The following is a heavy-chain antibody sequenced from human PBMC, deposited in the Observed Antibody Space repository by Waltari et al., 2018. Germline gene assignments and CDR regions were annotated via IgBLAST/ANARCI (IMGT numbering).Heavy chain of an antibody. J-gene: IGHJ4*02. D-gene: IGHD2-2*01. CDR2: ISGSGGTI. Sequence: EVHLLESGGGLVQPGGSLRLYCAASGFTFSTYAMIWVRQAPGEGLQWVSAISGSGGTIYDADSVKGRFTISRDNSKNTLYLQMNSLRAEDTAVYYCARQVGPDYWGQGTLVTVSS. V-gene: IGHV3-23*01. CDR1: GFTFSTYA. CDR3: ARQVGPDY.